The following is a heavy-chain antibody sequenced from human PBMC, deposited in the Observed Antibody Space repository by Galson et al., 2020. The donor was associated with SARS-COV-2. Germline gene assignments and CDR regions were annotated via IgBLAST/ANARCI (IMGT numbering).Heavy chain of an antibody. Sequence: GGSLRLSCAASGFTFSSYDMHWVRQATGKGLEWVSAIGTAGDTYYPGSVKGRFTISRDNAKNSLYLQMNSLRAGDTAVYYCARGGKHSSGWYGYFVDYWGQGTLVTVSS. V-gene: IGHV3-13*01. CDR2: IGTAGDT. CDR1: GFTFSSYD. D-gene: IGHD6-19*01. CDR3: ARGGKHSSGWYGYFVDY. J-gene: IGHJ4*02.